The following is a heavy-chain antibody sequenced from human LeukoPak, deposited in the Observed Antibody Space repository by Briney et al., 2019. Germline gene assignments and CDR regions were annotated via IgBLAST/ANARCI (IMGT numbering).Heavy chain of an antibody. Sequence: GASVKVSCKASGGPFNTYSFNWVRQVPGQGLEWMGRISAYNGYTNYGQKLQGRVTMTTDTSTNTAYMELRSLRSDDTAVYYCARVGTGTRSFDSWGQGTLVTVSS. J-gene: IGHJ4*02. V-gene: IGHV1-18*04. CDR1: GGPFNTYS. D-gene: IGHD1/OR15-1a*01. CDR2: ISAYNGYT. CDR3: ARVGTGTRSFDS.